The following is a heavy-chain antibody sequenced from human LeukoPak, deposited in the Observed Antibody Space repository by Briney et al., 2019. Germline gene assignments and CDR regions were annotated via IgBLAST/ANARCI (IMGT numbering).Heavy chain of an antibody. Sequence: GGSLRLSCAASGFTFSKYWMLWVRQAPGKGLESVSRINTDGTVTTYADSVKGRFTVSRDNADNTMFLQINSVRDEDTGVYYCATKQWLAPPPDSWGQGTPVTVSS. CDR2: INTDGTVT. D-gene: IGHD6-19*01. V-gene: IGHV3-74*01. CDR1: GFTFSKYW. J-gene: IGHJ4*02. CDR3: ATKQWLAPPPDS.